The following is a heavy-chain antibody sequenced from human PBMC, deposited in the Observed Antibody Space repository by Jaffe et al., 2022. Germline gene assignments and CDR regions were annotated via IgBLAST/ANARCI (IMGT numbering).Heavy chain of an antibody. J-gene: IGHJ4*01. CDR2: IRSKLYAGTT. CDR1: GFTFDDYG. V-gene: IGHV3-49*03. D-gene: IGHD1-1*01. CDR3: TRSLTGHGYKYYFDH. Sequence: EVQLVESGGDLVQPGRSLRLSCTASGFTFDDYGITWIRQAPGKGLEWVGFIRSKLYAGTTEYAASVQGRFIVSRDDSKGVAYLQMNSLKIEDTGLYYCTRSLTGHGYKYYFDHWGHGTLVTVSS.